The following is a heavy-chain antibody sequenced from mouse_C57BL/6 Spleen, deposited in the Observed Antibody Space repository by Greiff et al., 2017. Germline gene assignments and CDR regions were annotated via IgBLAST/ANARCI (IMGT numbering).Heavy chain of an antibody. D-gene: IGHD2-12*01. V-gene: IGHV1-74*01. J-gene: IGHJ3*01. Sequence: VQLQQPGAELVKPGASVKVSCKASGYTFTSYWMHWVKQRPGQGLEWIGRIYPSDSDTNYNQKFKGKATLTVDKSSSTAYMQLSSLTSEDSAVYYCAIGGEPRPGFAYWGQGTLVTVSA. CDR3: AIGGEPRPGFAY. CDR2: IYPSDSDT. CDR1: GYTFTSYW.